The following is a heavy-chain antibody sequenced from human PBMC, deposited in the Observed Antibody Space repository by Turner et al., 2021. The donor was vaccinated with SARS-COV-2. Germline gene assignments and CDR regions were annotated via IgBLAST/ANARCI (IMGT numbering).Heavy chain of an antibody. J-gene: IGHJ4*02. CDR2: ISISSSTI. CDR1: GFTFSSYS. V-gene: IGHV3-48*01. D-gene: IGHD3-22*01. Sequence: EVQLVESVGGLVQPGGSLRLSCAASGFTFSSYSMNWVRQAPGKGLVWVSDISISSSTIYYADSVKGLFTISRDNAKNALYLQMNSLRAEYTAVYYCARERYDSSGSESYYFDYWGQGTLVTVSS. CDR3: ARERYDSSGSESYYFDY.